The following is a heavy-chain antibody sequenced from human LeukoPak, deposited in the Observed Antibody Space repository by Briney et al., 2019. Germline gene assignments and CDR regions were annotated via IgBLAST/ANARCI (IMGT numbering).Heavy chain of an antibody. Sequence: GGSLRLSCAASGFTFGDYYMSWIRQAPGKGLEWVSYISSSGSTIYYADSVKGRFTISRDNAKNSLYLQMNSLRAEDTAVYYCVRGWIYSSGSPDYWDQGTLVTVSS. J-gene: IGHJ4*02. CDR2: ISSSGSTI. CDR3: VRGWIYSSGSPDY. V-gene: IGHV3-11*01. CDR1: GFTFGDYY. D-gene: IGHD6-19*01.